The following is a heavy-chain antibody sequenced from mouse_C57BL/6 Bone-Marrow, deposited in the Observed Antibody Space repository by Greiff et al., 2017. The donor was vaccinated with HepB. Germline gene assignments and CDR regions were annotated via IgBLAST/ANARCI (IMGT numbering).Heavy chain of an antibody. CDR2: IYPGDGDT. Sequence: QVQLQQSGPELVKPGASVKISCKASGFAFSSSWMNWVKQRPGKGLEWIGRIYPGDGDTNYNGKFKGKATLTADKSSSTAYMQLSSLTSEDSAVYFCARFDYPLDYWGQGTTLTVSS. V-gene: IGHV1-82*01. CDR1: GFAFSSSW. J-gene: IGHJ2*01. D-gene: IGHD2-13*01. CDR3: ARFDYPLDY.